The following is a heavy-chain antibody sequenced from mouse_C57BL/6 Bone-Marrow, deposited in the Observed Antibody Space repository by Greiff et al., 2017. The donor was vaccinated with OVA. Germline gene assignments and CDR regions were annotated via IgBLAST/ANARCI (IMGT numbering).Heavy chain of an antibody. CDR1: GFTFSDYY. V-gene: IGHV5-12*01. CDR3: ARHGPNYYGREKDAMDY. J-gene: IGHJ4*01. Sequence: EVQGVESGGGLVQPGGSLKLSCAASGFTFSDYYMYWVRQTPEKRLEWVAYISNGGGSTYYPDTVKGRFTISRDKAKNTLYLQMSRLKSEDTAMYYCARHGPNYYGREKDAMDYWGQGTSVTVSS. CDR2: ISNGGGST. D-gene: IGHD1-1*01.